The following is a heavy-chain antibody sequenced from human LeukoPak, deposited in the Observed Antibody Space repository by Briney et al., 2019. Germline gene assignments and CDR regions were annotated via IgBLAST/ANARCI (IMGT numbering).Heavy chain of an antibody. CDR2: ITCSSSYI. CDR3: ARHVVAVGFDY. V-gene: IGHV3-21*01. Sequence: PGGTLRLSCAASGFTFSTYTMNWVRQAPGKGLEWVSSITCSSSYIYYADSVKGRFTISRDNAKNSLYLQMNSLRVEDTAVYYCARHVVAVGFDYWGQGTLVTVSS. CDR1: GFTFSTYT. J-gene: IGHJ4*02. D-gene: IGHD3-22*01.